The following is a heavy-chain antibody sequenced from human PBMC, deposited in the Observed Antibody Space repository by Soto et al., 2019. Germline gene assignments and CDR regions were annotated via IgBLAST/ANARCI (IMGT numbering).Heavy chain of an antibody. CDR3: ARHHGPTTSEYGFDA. CDR1: GYTFFTYD. CDR2: ISTYSGDT. Sequence: QVHLVQSGVEVKTPGASVKVSCKASGYTFFTYDISWVRQAPGQGLEWMGWISTYSGDTKYAQKFQGRDTMTTDTSTTTAYLALRSLRSDDTAVYYCARHHGPTTSEYGFDAWGQGTLVTVSS. V-gene: IGHV1-18*01. J-gene: IGHJ5*01. D-gene: IGHD5-12*01.